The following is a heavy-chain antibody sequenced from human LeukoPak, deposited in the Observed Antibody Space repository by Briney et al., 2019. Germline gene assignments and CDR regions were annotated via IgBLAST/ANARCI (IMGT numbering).Heavy chain of an antibody. CDR1: GYTFTSYG. CDR2: ISAYNGNT. CDR3: ARDNDSRDPPHFDY. J-gene: IGHJ4*02. V-gene: IGHV1-18*01. D-gene: IGHD3-16*01. Sequence: ASVKVSCKASGYTFTSYGISWVRQAPGQGLEWMGWISAYNGNTNYAQKLQGRVTMTTDTSTRTAYMELSSLRSEGTAVYYCARDNDSRDPPHFDYWGQGTLVTVSS.